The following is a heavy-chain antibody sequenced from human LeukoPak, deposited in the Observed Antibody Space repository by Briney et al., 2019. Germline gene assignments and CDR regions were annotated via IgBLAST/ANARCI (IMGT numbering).Heavy chain of an antibody. CDR2: INPNSGGA. J-gene: IGHJ6*03. V-gene: IGHV1-2*02. CDR3: ARDRAVVGATTDYYYYMDV. D-gene: IGHD1-26*01. CDR1: GYTFTGYY. Sequence: ASVKVSCKASGYTFTGYYMHWVRQPPGQGLEWMGWINPNSGGANYAQKFQGRVTMTRDTSISTAYMELSRLRSDDTAVYYCARDRAVVGATTDYYYYMDVWGKGTTVTVSS.